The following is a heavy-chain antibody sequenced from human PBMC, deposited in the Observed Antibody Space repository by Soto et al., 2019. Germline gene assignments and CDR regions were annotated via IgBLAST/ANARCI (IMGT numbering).Heavy chain of an antibody. CDR1: GFNFLNYA. V-gene: IGHV3-23*01. J-gene: IGHJ4*02. D-gene: IGHD1-26*01. CDR2: ITGSGGLT. CDR3: AKKTPTIGGPSFDY. Sequence: GGSLRLSCAASGFNFLNYAMTWVRQAPGKGLEWVSEITGSGGLTAYADSVKGRFTISRDNSKNTVYLQLNSLRAGDTAVYYCAKKTPTIGGPSFDYRAQGTLVTVPS.